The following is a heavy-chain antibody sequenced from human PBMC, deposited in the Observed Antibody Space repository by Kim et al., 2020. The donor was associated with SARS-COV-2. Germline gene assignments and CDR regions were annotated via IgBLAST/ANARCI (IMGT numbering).Heavy chain of an antibody. D-gene: IGHD2-21*02. CDR1: GFTFSSYA. CDR2: ISGSGGST. V-gene: IGHV3-23*01. CDR3: AKAYCGGDCYSLAFDI. Sequence: GGSLRLSCAASGFTFSSYAMSWVRQAPGKGLECVSAISGSGGSTYYADSVKGRFTISRDKSKNTLYLQMNSLRAEDTAVYYCAKAYCGGDCYSLAFDIWGQGTMVTVSS. J-gene: IGHJ3*02.